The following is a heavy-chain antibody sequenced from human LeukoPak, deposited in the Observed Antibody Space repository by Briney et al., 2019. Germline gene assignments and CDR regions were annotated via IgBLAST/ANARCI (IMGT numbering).Heavy chain of an antibody. D-gene: IGHD5-12*01. CDR2: IYSSGST. CDR1: GGSISSYY. J-gene: IGHJ6*02. CDR3: ARHNSGYDFEYYYYYGMDV. Sequence: PSETLSLTCTVSGGSISSYYWSWIRQPPGKGWDGIGIIYSSGSTNYNPSLKSRVTISVDTSKNQFSLKLSSVTAADTAVYYCARHNSGYDFEYYYYYGMDVWGQGTTVTVSS. V-gene: IGHV4-59*08.